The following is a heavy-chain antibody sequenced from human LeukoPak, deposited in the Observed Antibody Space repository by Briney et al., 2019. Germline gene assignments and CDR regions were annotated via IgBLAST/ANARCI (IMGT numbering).Heavy chain of an antibody. CDR2: IKTDGSEK. CDR3: AKDRQWLVLRWFDP. J-gene: IGHJ5*02. CDR1: GFTFSNYW. Sequence: GGSLRLSCEGSGFTFSNYWMGWVRQAPGKGLQWVANIKTDGSEKYYVDSVKGRFTISRDNAKNSLYLQMNSLRAEDTAVYYCAKDRQWLVLRWFDPWGQGTLVTVSS. D-gene: IGHD6-19*01. V-gene: IGHV3-7*01.